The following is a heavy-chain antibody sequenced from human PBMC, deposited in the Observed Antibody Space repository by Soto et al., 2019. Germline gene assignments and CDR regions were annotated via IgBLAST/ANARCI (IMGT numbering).Heavy chain of an antibody. Sequence: SETLSLTCAVSGGSISSSNWCSWVRQPPGKGLEWIGEIYHSGSTNYNPSLKSRVTISVDKSKNQFSLKLSSVTAADTAVYYCARYSSSPGGYYYYGMDVWGQGTTVTVSS. CDR1: GGSISSSNW. J-gene: IGHJ6*02. D-gene: IGHD6-6*01. V-gene: IGHV4-4*02. CDR2: IYHSGST. CDR3: ARYSSSPGGYYYYGMDV.